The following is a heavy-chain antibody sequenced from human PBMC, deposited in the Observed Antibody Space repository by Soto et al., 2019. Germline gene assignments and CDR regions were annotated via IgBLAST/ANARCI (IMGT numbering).Heavy chain of an antibody. V-gene: IGHV3-33*01. CDR2: VWADGTTK. D-gene: IGHD3-3*02. J-gene: IGHJ4*02. CDR3: ATGRPGPVSTFPLFDY. Sequence: QVQLLESGGGVVQPGRSLRLSCTVSAFSFSTYGMHWVRQAPGKGLEWVAIVWADGTTKYYADSVKGRFTISRDNSENTLYLQMNSLRAEDTAVYYCATGRPGPVSTFPLFDYWGQGTLVTVSS. CDR1: AFSFSTYG.